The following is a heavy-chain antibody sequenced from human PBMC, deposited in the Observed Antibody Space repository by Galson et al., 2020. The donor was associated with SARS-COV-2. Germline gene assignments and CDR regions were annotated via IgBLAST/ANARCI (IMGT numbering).Heavy chain of an antibody. CDR1: GGSISSGDYY. J-gene: IGHJ3*02. V-gene: IGHV4-30-4*01. CDR3: ARERITMIVGGGGAFDI. D-gene: IGHD3-22*01. CDR2: IYYSGST. Sequence: ETSETLSLTCTVSGGSISSGDYYWSWIRQPPGKGLEWIGYIYYSGSTYYNPSLKSRVTISVDTSKNQFSLKLSYVTAADTAVYYCARERITMIVGGGGAFDICGQGTMVTVSS.